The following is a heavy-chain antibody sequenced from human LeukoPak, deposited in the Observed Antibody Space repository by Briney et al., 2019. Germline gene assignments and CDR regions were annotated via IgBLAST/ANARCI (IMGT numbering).Heavy chain of an antibody. Sequence: GGSLRLSCAASGFIFSSYWMSWVRQAPGKGLEWVANIKQGGTEKYYVDSVKGRFTISRDNAKNSLFLQTNGLRAEDTAVYFCARHRPRWSLDVWGQGTTVTVSS. J-gene: IGHJ6*02. CDR1: GFIFSSYW. V-gene: IGHV3-7*02. CDR3: ARHRPRWSLDV. D-gene: IGHD3-3*01. CDR2: IKQGGTEK.